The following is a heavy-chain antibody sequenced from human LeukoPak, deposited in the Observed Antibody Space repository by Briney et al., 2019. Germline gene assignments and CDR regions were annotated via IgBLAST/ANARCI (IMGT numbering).Heavy chain of an antibody. Sequence: GGSLRLSCAASGFTFRDSAMSWVRQAPGRGLEWVSLISFSGANTYYADSVKGRFTVSRDNSKDTLYLQMNSLRAEDTAIYYCARDIELSAWGLGTMVTVSS. D-gene: IGHD3-16*02. V-gene: IGHV3-23*01. CDR1: GFTFRDSA. CDR2: ISFSGANT. J-gene: IGHJ3*01. CDR3: ARDIELSA.